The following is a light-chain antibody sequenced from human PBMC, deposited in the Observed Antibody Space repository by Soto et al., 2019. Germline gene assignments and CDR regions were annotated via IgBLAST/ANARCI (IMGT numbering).Light chain of an antibody. Sequence: DIQMTQSPSSLSASVGDRVIITCRASQAISNYLAWYQQKPGKVPKLLLYAASTLQSGVPSRFSGSGSGTDFTLTISSLQPEDVATYYCQKYNSAPRTFGQGTKVEIK. CDR2: AAS. V-gene: IGKV1-27*01. J-gene: IGKJ1*01. CDR3: QKYNSAPRT. CDR1: QAISNY.